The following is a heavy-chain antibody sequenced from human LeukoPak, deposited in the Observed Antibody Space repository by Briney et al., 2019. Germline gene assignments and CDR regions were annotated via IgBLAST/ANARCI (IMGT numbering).Heavy chain of an antibody. CDR3: ARGGSGSYFSWLDP. Sequence: ASVKVSCKASGYTFTGYYIHWVRHAPGQGLECMGWINPNSGGTNYAQKFQGSVTMTRDTSISTAYMELSRLRSDDTAVYYCARGGSGSYFSWLDPWGQGTLVTVSS. CDR1: GYTFTGYY. J-gene: IGHJ5*02. V-gene: IGHV1-2*02. D-gene: IGHD3-10*01. CDR2: INPNSGGT.